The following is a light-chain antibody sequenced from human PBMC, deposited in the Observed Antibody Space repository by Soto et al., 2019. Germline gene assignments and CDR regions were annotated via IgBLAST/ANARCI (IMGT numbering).Light chain of an antibody. CDR2: AAS. V-gene: IGKV1-27*01. CDR3: QKYSSAPPT. Sequence: EIQMTQSPSSLSASVGERATLSCRASQSISNYLAWYQQKPGNVPTLLIYAASTLQSGVPARFSGSGSGTDFTLTISSLQPEDVATYYCQKYSSAPPTFGQGTKVEIK. CDR1: QSISNY. J-gene: IGKJ1*01.